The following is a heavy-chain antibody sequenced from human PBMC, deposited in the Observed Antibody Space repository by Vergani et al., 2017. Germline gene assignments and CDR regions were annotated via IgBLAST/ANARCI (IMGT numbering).Heavy chain of an antibody. J-gene: IGHJ6*02. CDR2: INPNSGGT. V-gene: IGHV1-2*04. Sequence: QVHLVQSGAEVKKPGASMKISCKASGYTFTGYYMHWVRQAPGQGLEWMGWINPNSGGTNYAQKFQGWVTMTRDTSISTAYMELSRLRSDDTAVYYCARGLNYDYVWGSYRYREPPISVGMDVWGQGTTVTVSS. D-gene: IGHD3-16*02. CDR3: ARGLNYDYVWGSYRYREPPISVGMDV. CDR1: GYTFTGYY.